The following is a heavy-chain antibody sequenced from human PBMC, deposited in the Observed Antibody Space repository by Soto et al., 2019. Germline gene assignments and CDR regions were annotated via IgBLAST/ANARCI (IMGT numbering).Heavy chain of an antibody. V-gene: IGHV3-21*01. J-gene: IGHJ4*02. CDR1: RFTFSSYS. CDR2: ISSSSSYI. D-gene: IGHD3-22*01. CDR3: ARGSYDSSGPYFDY. Sequence: EVQLVESGGGLVKPGGSLRLSCAASRFTFSSYSMIWVRQAPGKGLEWVSSISSSSSYIYYADSVKGRFTISRDNAKNSLYLQMNSLRAEDTAVYYCARGSYDSSGPYFDYWGQGTLVTVSS.